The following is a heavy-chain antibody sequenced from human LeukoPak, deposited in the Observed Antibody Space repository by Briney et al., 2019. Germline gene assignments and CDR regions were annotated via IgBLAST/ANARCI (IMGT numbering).Heavy chain of an antibody. D-gene: IGHD3-3*01. J-gene: IGHJ4*02. CDR3: ARQLGVGVWALDS. CDR1: GDSITSGHFW. Sequence: SETLFLTCTVSGDSITSGHFWWGWIRQPPGKGLEWLGIVFHKGNTHFHSSFKSRVSVSADTSKNQISLRLSAVTAEDTAVYYCARQLGVGVWALDSWGQGILVTVSS. CDR2: VFHKGNT. V-gene: IGHV4-39*01.